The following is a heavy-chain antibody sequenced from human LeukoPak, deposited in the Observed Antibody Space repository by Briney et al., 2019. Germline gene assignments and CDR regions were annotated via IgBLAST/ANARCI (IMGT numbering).Heavy chain of an antibody. J-gene: IGHJ4*02. D-gene: IGHD3-16*02. V-gene: IGHV4-39*07. CDR2: IYYSGST. Sequence: KSSETLSLTCTVSGGSISSSSYYWGWIRQPPGKGLEWIGSIYYSGSTYYNPSLKSRVTISVDTSKNQFSLKLSSVTAADTAVYYCARERSYDYVWGSYRYIDYWGQGTLVTVSS. CDR1: GGSISSSSYY. CDR3: ARERSYDYVWGSYRYIDY.